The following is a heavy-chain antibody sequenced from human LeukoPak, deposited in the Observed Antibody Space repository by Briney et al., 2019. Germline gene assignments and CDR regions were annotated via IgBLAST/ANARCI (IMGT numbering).Heavy chain of an antibody. CDR3: ARDRELGIGLS. D-gene: IGHD2-21*01. Sequence: GGSLRLSCAASGFTFKSYDMHWVRQVAGRGLEWVSGIGTAGDTYYQGSVKGRFTISRENAKNTLYLQMNNLRAGDTALYYCARDRELGIGLSWGQGTLVTVSS. J-gene: IGHJ5*02. CDR1: GFTFKSYD. V-gene: IGHV3-13*01. CDR2: IGTAGDT.